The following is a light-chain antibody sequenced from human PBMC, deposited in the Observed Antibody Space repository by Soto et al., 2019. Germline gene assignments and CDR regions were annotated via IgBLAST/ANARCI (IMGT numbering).Light chain of an antibody. V-gene: IGKV3-20*01. CDR1: QSVSSD. CDR2: GAS. J-gene: IGKJ4*02. CDR3: QQYGSSLPLT. Sequence: EMVMTQSPATLSVSPGERATLSCRASQSVSSDLAWYQQKPGQAPRLLIYGASSRATGIPDRFSGSGSGTDFTRTISRLEPEDFAVYYCQQYGSSLPLTFGGGTKVDIK.